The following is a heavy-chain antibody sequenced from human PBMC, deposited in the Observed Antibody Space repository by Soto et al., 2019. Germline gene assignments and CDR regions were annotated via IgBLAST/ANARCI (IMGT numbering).Heavy chain of an antibody. Sequence: EVQLLESGGGLVQPGGSRRLSCAASGFNFSSYVMRWVRQAPGKGLEWVSAISGGGGNTYYADSVKGRFTISGDNSKNTLYLQMNSLRAEDTAVYYCAKDAVIAAAGSWFDPWGQGTLVTVSS. CDR1: GFNFSSYV. CDR3: AKDAVIAAAGSWFDP. CDR2: ISGGGGNT. J-gene: IGHJ5*02. V-gene: IGHV3-23*01. D-gene: IGHD6-13*01.